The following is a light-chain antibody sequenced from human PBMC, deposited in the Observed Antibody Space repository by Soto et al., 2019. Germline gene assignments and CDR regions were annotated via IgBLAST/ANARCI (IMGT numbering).Light chain of an antibody. J-gene: IGLJ1*01. CDR2: DVS. Sequence: QSVLTQPRSVSGSPGQSVTISCTGTSSDVGGYNYVSWYQQHPGKAPKLMIYDVSKRPSGVPDRFSGSKSGNTASLTISGLQAEDEADNYCCSYAGIYPFDFGAGTKVTVL. CDR1: SSDVGGYNY. V-gene: IGLV2-11*01. CDR3: CSYAGIYPFD.